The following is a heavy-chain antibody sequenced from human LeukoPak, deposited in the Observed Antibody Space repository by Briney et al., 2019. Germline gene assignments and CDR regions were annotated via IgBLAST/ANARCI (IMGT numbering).Heavy chain of an antibody. J-gene: IGHJ2*01. Sequence: GGSLRLSCATSGFDFTAHWMSWVRQAPGKRLEGVANIKHDGSEKYYVDSVKGRFTISRDYAKDSVYLQMRSVRVVGTAVYYCARTRGVARGGYWYGYVCGRGDLLSVSS. CDR3: ARTRGVARGGYWYGYV. CDR2: IKHDGSEK. CDR1: GFDFTAHW. D-gene: IGHD1-26*01. V-gene: IGHV3-7*01.